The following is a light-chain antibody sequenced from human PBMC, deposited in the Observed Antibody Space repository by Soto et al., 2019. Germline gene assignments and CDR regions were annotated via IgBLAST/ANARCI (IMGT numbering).Light chain of an antibody. CDR1: QSVNNDY. Sequence: ETVLTQSPGTLSLSPGERATLSCRATQSVNNDYLAWYQQRPGLAPRLLIFGASGRATGIPDRFSGSGSGTEFALTISSLQSEDFTVYFCQQYNTRPQTFGQGTKVDIK. J-gene: IGKJ1*01. V-gene: IGKV3-20*01. CDR3: QQYNTRPQT. CDR2: GAS.